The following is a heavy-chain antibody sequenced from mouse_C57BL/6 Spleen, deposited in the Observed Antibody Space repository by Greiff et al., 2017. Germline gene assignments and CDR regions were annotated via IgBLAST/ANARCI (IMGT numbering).Heavy chain of an antibody. CDR1: GYAFTNYL. V-gene: IGHV1-54*01. J-gene: IGHJ4*01. D-gene: IGHD2-2*01. Sequence: QVQLQQSGAELVRPGTSVKVSCKASGYAFTNYLIEWVKQRPGQGLEWIGVLNPGSGGTNYNEKFKGKATLTADKSSSTAYMQLSSLTSEDSAVYVCARLGGYDDAMDYWGQGTTVTVSS. CDR3: ARLGGYDDAMDY. CDR2: LNPGSGGT.